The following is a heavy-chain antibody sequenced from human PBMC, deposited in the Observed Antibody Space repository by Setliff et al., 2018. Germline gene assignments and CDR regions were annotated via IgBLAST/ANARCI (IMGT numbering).Heavy chain of an antibody. CDR3: ARDGGEY. J-gene: IGHJ4*02. Sequence: LSLSCAAPGFTFSSYWMSWVRQAPGKGLEWVANIKQDGSEKYYVDSVKGRFTISRDNAKNSLYLQMNSLRAEDTAVYYCARDGGEYWGQGTLVTVSS. D-gene: IGHD3-16*01. V-gene: IGHV3-7*01. CDR1: GFTFSSYW. CDR2: IKQDGSEK.